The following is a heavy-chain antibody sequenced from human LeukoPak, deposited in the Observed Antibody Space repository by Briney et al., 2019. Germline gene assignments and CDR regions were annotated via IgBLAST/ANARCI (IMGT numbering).Heavy chain of an antibody. V-gene: IGHV4-59*01. CDR3: ARGRRITFFGVVSNWFDP. CDR2: IYYSGST. D-gene: IGHD3-3*01. J-gene: IGHJ5*02. Sequence: SETLSLTCTVSGGSISSYYWSWIRQPPGKGLEWIGYIYYSGSTNYNPSLKSRVTISVDTSKNQFSLKLSSVTAADTAVYYCARGRRITFFGVVSNWFDPWGQGTLVTVSS. CDR1: GGSISSYY.